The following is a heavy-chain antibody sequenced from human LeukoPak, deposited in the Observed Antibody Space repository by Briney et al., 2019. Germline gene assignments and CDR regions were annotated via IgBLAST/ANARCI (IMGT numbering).Heavy chain of an antibody. CDR2: ISSSSSYI. CDR3: ARDLSNDFWSDYGMDV. J-gene: IGHJ6*02. V-gene: IGHV3-21*01. CDR1: GFTFSSYS. D-gene: IGHD3-3*01. Sequence: GRSLRLSCAASGFTFSSYSMNWVRQAPGKGLEWVSSISSSSSYIYYADSVKGRFTISRDNAKNSLYLQMNSLRAEDTAVYYCARDLSNDFWSDYGMDVWGQGTTVTVSS.